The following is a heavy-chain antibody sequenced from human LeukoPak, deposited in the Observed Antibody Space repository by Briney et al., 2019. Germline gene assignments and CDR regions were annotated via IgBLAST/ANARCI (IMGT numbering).Heavy chain of an antibody. CDR1: GFGFSNYG. CDR2: ISDRGSST. V-gene: IGHV3-23*01. D-gene: IGHD1-1*01. CDR3: AKIGTTETDYFDY. Sequence: GGSLRLSCAASGFGFSNYGMSWVRQAPGKGLEWVSAISDRGSSTYFADSVKGRFSISRDNSKNTLYLLTNSLRAEDTAIYYCAKIGTTETDYFDYWGQGTLVTVSS. J-gene: IGHJ4*02.